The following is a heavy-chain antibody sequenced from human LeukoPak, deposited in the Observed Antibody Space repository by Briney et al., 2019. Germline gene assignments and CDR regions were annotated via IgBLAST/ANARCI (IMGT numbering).Heavy chain of an antibody. J-gene: IGHJ4*02. V-gene: IGHV3-21*01. CDR2: ISSSSTYI. D-gene: IGHD6-13*01. Sequence: PGGSLRLSCAASGFTFSTYTMNWVRQAPGEGLEWVSSISSSSTYIYYADSVKGRFTISRDNAKNSLYLHMNSLRAEDTAVYYCASVIAAPGYFDYWGQGTLVTVSS. CDR3: ASVIAAPGYFDY. CDR1: GFTFSTYT.